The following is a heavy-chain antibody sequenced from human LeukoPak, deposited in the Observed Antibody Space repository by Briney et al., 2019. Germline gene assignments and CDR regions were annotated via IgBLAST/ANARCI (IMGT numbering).Heavy chain of an antibody. CDR3: AKNDYGDYVDY. Sequence: PGGSLRLSCAASGFTFSDYSMTWVRQAPGKGLEWVSSISPSSSYIYYADSVKGRFTISRDNAKNSVYLQMNSLRAEDTAVYYCAKNDYGDYVDYWGQGTLVTVSS. D-gene: IGHD4-17*01. CDR1: GFTFSDYS. V-gene: IGHV3-21*04. J-gene: IGHJ4*02. CDR2: ISPSSSYI.